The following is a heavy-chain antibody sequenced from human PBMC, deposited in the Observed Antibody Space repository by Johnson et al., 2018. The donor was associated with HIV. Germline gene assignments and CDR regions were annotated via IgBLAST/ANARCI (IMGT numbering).Heavy chain of an antibody. CDR3: AFIRALWDSFDI. CDR2: INCDGSST. V-gene: IGHV3-74*02. CDR1: GFTFSSYC. D-gene: IGHD3-10*01. Sequence: VQLVESGGGVVQPGGYLRLSCAASGFTFSSYCMHWVRQAPGKGLEWVSLINCDGSSTSYADSVKGRFTISRDNAKNTLYLQMNSLSAEDTAVYYCAFIRALWDSFDIWGQGTMVTVSS. J-gene: IGHJ3*02.